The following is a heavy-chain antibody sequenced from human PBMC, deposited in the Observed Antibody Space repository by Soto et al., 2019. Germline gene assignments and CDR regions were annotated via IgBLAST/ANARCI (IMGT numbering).Heavy chain of an antibody. J-gene: IGHJ6*02. CDR2: INHSGST. CDR1: GGSFSDYS. CDR3: ARGARNYDVWSAPIIGGMDV. D-gene: IGHD3-3*01. Sequence: PSETLSLTCAVYGGSFSDYSWNWNWLRQPPGTGLEWIGEINHSGSTSHNPSLKSRVTLSLDTSKNQFSLILTSVTAADTAVYYCARGARNYDVWSAPIIGGMDVCAQGTTVTVSS. V-gene: IGHV4-34*01.